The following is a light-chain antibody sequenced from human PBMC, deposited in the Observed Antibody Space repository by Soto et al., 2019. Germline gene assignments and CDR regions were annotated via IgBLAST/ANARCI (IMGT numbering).Light chain of an antibody. CDR3: SSYTSSSTLV. J-gene: IGLJ3*02. CDR1: SGDVGSYNL. Sequence: QSVLTQPASVSGSPGQSITISCTGSSGDVGSYNLVSWYQQHPGKAPKLMIYEGSKRPSGVSNRFSGSKSGNTASLTISGLQAEDEADYYCSSYTSSSTLVFGGGTKLTVL. V-gene: IGLV2-14*02. CDR2: EGS.